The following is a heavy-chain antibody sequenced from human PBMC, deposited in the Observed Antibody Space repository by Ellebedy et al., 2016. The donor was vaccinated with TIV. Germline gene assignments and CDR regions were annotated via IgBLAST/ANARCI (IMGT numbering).Heavy chain of an antibody. CDR3: ARDSNLKYSSGWNRARKDAFDI. V-gene: IGHV1-69*06. J-gene: IGHJ3*02. CDR2: IIPIFGTA. D-gene: IGHD6-19*01. CDR1: GYTFTSYG. Sequence: SVKVSCXASGYTFTSYGISWVRQAPGQGLEWMGGIIPIFGTANYAQKFQGRVTITADKSTSTAYMELSSLRSEDTAVYYCARDSNLKYSSGWNRARKDAFDIWGQGTMVTVSS.